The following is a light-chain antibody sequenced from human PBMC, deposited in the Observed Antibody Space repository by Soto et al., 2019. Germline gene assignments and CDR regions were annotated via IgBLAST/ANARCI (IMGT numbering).Light chain of an antibody. CDR1: QSVSSSY. CDR2: DAS. CDR3: QQYGSSRLT. J-gene: IGKJ4*01. V-gene: IGKV3D-20*01. Sequence: EIMLTQSPATLSLSQKERATLSCGASQSVSSSYLAWYQQKPGLAPRLLIYDASSRATGIPDRFSGSGSGTDFTLTIIRLEHEDFAVYYCQQYGSSRLTFGGGTKVDIK.